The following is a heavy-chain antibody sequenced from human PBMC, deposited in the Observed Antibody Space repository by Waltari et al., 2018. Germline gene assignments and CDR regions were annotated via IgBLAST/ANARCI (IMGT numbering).Heavy chain of an antibody. CDR2: IYYSGST. CDR3: ARHVRSASSGLQVYYFDY. J-gene: IGHJ4*02. Sequence: QVQLQESGPGLVKPSQTLSLTCTVSGGSISSGGYYWSWIRQHPGKGLEWIGYIYYSGSTYYNPSLKSRVTISVDTSKNQFSLKLSSVTAADTAVYYCARHVRSASSGLQVYYFDYWGQGTLVTVSS. CDR1: GGSISSGGYY. D-gene: IGHD6-19*01. V-gene: IGHV4-31*03.